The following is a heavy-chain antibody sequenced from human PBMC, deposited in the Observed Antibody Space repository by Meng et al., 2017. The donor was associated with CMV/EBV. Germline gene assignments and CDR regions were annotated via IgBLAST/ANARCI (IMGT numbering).Heavy chain of an antibody. J-gene: IGHJ3*02. D-gene: IGHD3-22*01. CDR1: GFTFGNFW. CDR2: IIGDGSIT. Sequence: GESLKISCTASGFTFGNFWMHWVRQAPGKGLVWVSRIIGDGSITNYADSVKGRFTISRDNSKNTLFLQMNSLRPEDTGVYYCAKVPHYSDGPRDTFNIWGQGTLVTVSS. V-gene: IGHV3-74*01. CDR3: AKVPHYSDGPRDTFNI.